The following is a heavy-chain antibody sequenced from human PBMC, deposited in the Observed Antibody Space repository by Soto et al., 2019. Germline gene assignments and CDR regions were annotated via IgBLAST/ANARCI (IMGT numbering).Heavy chain of an antibody. CDR2: INHSGST. J-gene: IGHJ6*02. V-gene: IGHV4-34*01. CDR3: ARVEIGQLAKIGYGMDV. D-gene: IGHD6-6*01. CDR1: GGSFSGYY. Sequence: LSLTCAVYGGSFSGYYWSWIRQPPGKGLEWIGEINHSGSTNYNPSLKSRVTISVDTSKNQFSLKLSSVTAADTAVYYCARVEIGQLAKIGYGMDVWGQGTTVTVSS.